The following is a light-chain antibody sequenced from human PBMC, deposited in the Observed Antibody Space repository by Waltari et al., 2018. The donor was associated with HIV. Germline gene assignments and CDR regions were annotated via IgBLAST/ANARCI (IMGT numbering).Light chain of an antibody. V-gene: IGKV3-15*01. CDR2: RAS. CDR1: QSVSSN. Sequence: EIVMTQSPATLSVSPGERAALSCRASQSVSSNLAWYQQKHGQAPRLLIYRASTRATGIPARFSGSESGTEFTLTISSLQSEDFAAYYCQQYNNWPLTFGGGTKLEI. CDR3: QQYNNWPLT. J-gene: IGKJ4*01.